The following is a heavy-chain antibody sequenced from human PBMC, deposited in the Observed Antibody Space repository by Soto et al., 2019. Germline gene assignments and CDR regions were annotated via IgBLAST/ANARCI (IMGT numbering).Heavy chain of an antibody. CDR1: GYSFTSYW. CDR2: IYPGDSDT. CDR3: ARHVHYYGSGSANYYYYYYMDV. J-gene: IGHJ6*03. Sequence: ESLKISCKGSGYSFTSYWIGWVRQMPGKGLEWMGIIYPGDSDTRYSPSFQGQVTISADKSISTAYLQWSSLKASDTAMYYCARHVHYYGSGSANYYYYYYMDVWGKGTTVTVSS. D-gene: IGHD3-10*01. V-gene: IGHV5-51*01.